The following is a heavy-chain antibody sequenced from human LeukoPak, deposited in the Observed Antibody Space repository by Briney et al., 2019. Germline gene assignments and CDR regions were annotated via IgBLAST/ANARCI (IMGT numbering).Heavy chain of an antibody. J-gene: IGHJ4*02. CDR2: ISSSGSTI. V-gene: IGHV3-48*03. CDR1: GFTFSSYE. Sequence: GGSLRLSCAASGFTFSSYEMNWVRQAPGKGLEWVSYISSSGSTIYYADSVKGRFTISRDNAKNSLYLQMNSLRAEDTAVYYCARGPHSSTWYFDYWGQGTLVTVSS. D-gene: IGHD6-13*01. CDR3: ARGPHSSTWYFDY.